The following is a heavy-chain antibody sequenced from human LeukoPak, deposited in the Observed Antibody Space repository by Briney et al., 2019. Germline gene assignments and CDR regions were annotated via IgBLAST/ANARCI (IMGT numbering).Heavy chain of an antibody. Sequence: ASVKVSCKASGYTFTSYDINWVRQATGQGLEWMGWMYPNSGNTGYAQKFQGRVTMTRNTSISTAYMELSSLRSEDTAVYYCARGGDCSSTSCYYNWFDPWGQGTLVTVSS. V-gene: IGHV1-8*01. CDR1: GYTFTSYD. J-gene: IGHJ5*02. CDR3: ARGGDCSSTSCYYNWFDP. CDR2: MYPNSGNT. D-gene: IGHD2-2*01.